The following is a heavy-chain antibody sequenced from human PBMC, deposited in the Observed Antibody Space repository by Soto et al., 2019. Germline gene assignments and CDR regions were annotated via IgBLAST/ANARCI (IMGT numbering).Heavy chain of an antibody. Sequence: QVQLVQSGAEVKKPGASVKVSCKASGYTFTGYYMHWVRQAPGQGLEWMGWINPNSGDTNYAQKFQGWVTMTRDTSISAAYMELSRLRSDDTAVYYCARDVGIAVAGTGYYFDYWGQGTLVTVSS. V-gene: IGHV1-2*04. D-gene: IGHD6-19*01. CDR3: ARDVGIAVAGTGYYFDY. CDR1: GYTFTGYY. CDR2: INPNSGDT. J-gene: IGHJ4*02.